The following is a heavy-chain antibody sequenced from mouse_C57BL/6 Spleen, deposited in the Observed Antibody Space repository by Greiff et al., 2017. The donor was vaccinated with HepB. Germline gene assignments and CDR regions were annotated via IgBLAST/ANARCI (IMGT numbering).Heavy chain of an antibody. Sequence: QVQLQQPGAELVRPGTSVKLSCKASGYTFTSYWMHWVKQRPGQGLEWIGVIDPTDSYTNYNQKLKGKATLTVDTSSSTAYMQLNSLTSEDSAVYDCAREISTDVDYWGQGTSVTVSS. CDR2: IDPTDSYT. CDR1: GYTFTSYW. D-gene: IGHD2-1*01. CDR3: AREISTDVDY. V-gene: IGHV1-59*01. J-gene: IGHJ4*01.